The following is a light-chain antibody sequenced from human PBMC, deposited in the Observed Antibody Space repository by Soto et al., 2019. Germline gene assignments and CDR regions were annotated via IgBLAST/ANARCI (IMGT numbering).Light chain of an antibody. Sequence: EIVMTQSPATLSVSPGERASLSCRASQSVSSNLAWYHQKPGQTPRLLIYATSTRATGIPARFSGSGSGTEFTLTISSLQSEDFAVYYCQHYNNWPLTFGGGTKVEIK. CDR1: QSVSSN. J-gene: IGKJ4*01. CDR2: ATS. CDR3: QHYNNWPLT. V-gene: IGKV3-15*01.